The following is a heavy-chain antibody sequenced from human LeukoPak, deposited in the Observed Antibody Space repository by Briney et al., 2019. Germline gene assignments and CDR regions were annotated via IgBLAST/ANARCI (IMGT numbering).Heavy chain of an antibody. Sequence: GESLKISCKGSRYSFNIFWIGWVRQMPGKGLEWMGIIYPGDSDTRYSPSFQGQVTISVDKSISTAYLQWSSLKASDTAIYYCARQGPYDYYDSSGILFDNWGQGTLVTVSS. CDR3: ARQGPYDYYDSSGILFDN. CDR2: IYPGDSDT. D-gene: IGHD3-22*01. J-gene: IGHJ4*02. V-gene: IGHV5-51*01. CDR1: RYSFNIFW.